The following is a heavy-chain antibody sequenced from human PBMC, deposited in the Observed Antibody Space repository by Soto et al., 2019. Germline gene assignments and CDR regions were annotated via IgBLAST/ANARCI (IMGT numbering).Heavy chain of an antibody. Sequence: GGSRRLFWVASGVTLSYYGVHGVRQSPGKGLEWVALIWNHGNTAYHADSVKGRFTVSRENSRNTVYLQMNSLRAEDTDVYYCARLPYRNLVGGLDSWGRGTLVTVSS. J-gene: IGHJ5*01. CDR1: GVTLSYYG. V-gene: IGHV3-33*01. D-gene: IGHD2-2*01. CDR2: IWNHGNTA. CDR3: ARLPYRNLVGGLDS.